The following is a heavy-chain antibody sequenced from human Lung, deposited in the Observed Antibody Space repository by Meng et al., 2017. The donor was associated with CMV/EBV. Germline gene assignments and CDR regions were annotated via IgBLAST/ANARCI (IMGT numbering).Heavy chain of an antibody. CDR3: ARGMGYTDRSKLLKSRRSNDYDYGLDV. V-gene: IGHV4-34*01. Sequence: LXCAVYGGSFSGFYWSXVRQPPGKGLEWIGAISHSESANYNPSLKSRVTMSVDTSRNQISLKLNSLTAADTAVYYWARGMGYTDRSKLLKSRRSNDYDYGLDVWXQGTXVTVSS. J-gene: IGHJ6*02. CDR2: ISHSESA. D-gene: IGHD3-16*02. CDR1: GGSFSGFY.